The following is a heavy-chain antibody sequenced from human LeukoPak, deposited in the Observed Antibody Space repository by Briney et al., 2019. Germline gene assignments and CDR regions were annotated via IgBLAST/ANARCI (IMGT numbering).Heavy chain of an antibody. V-gene: IGHV3-23*01. D-gene: IGHD1-26*01. J-gene: IGHJ4*02. CDR3: AKDQVGATGFDC. CDR1: GFTFSSYA. CDR2: ISGSAGST. Sequence: GGSLRLSCAASGFTFSSYAMNWVRQAPGKGLEWVSAISGSAGSTFYADSVKGRFTISRDNSKSTLYLQMNSLRAEDTAVYYCAKDQVGATGFDCWGQGALVTVSS.